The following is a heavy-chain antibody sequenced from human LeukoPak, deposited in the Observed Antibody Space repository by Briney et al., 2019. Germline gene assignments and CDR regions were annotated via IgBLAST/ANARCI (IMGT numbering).Heavy chain of an antibody. CDR3: ARATLTHCSGGSCYGRHFDY. V-gene: IGHV3-21*01. CDR1: GFTFSSYS. D-gene: IGHD2-15*01. J-gene: IGHJ4*02. CDR2: IGSSSSYI. Sequence: GGSLRLSCAASGFTFSSYSMNWVRQAPGKGLEWVSSIGSSSSYIYYADSVKGRFTISRDNAKNSLYLQMNSLRAEDTAVYYCARATLTHCSGGSCYGRHFDYWGQGTLVTVSS.